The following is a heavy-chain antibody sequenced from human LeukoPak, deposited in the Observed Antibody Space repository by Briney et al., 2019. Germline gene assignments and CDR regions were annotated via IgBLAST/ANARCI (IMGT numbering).Heavy chain of an antibody. Sequence: GGSLRLSCAASGFTFSSYWMHWVRQAPGKGLVWVPRISSDGSTTTYADSVKGRFTIPRDNAKNTLYLQMNSLRAEDTAVYYCARRRAAAGLGNWFDPWGQGTLVTVSS. CDR1: GFTFSSYW. J-gene: IGHJ5*02. V-gene: IGHV3-74*01. CDR3: ARRRAAAGLGNWFDP. D-gene: IGHD6-13*01. CDR2: ISSDGSTT.